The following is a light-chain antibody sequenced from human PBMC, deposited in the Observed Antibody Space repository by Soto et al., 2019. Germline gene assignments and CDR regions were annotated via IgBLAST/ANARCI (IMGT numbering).Light chain of an antibody. J-gene: IGLJ3*02. CDR1: RSDVGGYNY. Sequence: QSVLTQPPSASGSPGQSVTISCTGTRSDVGGYNYVSWYQQHPGKAPKLMIYEVSERPSGVPDRFSGSKSGNTASLTVSGLQAEDEADYYCSSYAGSNNLVFGGGTKLTVL. V-gene: IGLV2-8*01. CDR3: SSYAGSNNLV. CDR2: EVS.